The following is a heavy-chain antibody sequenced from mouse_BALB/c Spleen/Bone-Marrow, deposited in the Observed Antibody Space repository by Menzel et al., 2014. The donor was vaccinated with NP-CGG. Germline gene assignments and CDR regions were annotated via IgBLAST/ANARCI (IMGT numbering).Heavy chain of an antibody. V-gene: IGHV5-9-2*01. D-gene: IGHD2-4*01. CDR1: GFSFDSYG. CDR2: VSGGGSYT. J-gene: IGHJ3*01. Sequence: EVQLVESGGGLVKSGGSLKLSCAASGFSFDSYGMSWVHQTPEKRLEWVATVSGGGSYTFYPDSVKGRFTISRDNAKNNLYLQLSGLRSEDTALYYCARHAYYDQTEVSFVYWGQGTLVTVSA. CDR3: ARHAYYDQTEVSFVY.